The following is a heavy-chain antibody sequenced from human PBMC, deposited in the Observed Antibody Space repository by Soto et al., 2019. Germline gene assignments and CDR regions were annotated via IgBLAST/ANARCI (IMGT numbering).Heavy chain of an antibody. CDR1: GFTFSDNY. Sequence: GSLRLSCAASGFTFSDNYMNWVRQAPGKGLEWVASITSNSDYMYYTDSVKGRFTISRDNAKNSLYLQMNSLRAEDTAVYYCARALAPNWNDALDYWGQGTLVTVSS. CDR2: ITSNSDYM. D-gene: IGHD1-1*01. J-gene: IGHJ4*02. CDR3: ARALAPNWNDALDY. V-gene: IGHV3-21*01.